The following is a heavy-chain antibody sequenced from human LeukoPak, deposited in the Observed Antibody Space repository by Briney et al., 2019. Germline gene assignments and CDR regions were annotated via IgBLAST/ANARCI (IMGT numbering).Heavy chain of an antibody. J-gene: IGHJ3*02. D-gene: IGHD3-22*01. CDR1: GGSISTDNFF. CDR2: IYSSGKT. V-gene: IGHV4-61*02. CDR3: ATYYDKYNGDHGLDI. Sequence: SETLSLTCTVSGGSISTDNFFWNWIRQPAGKGLEWIGRIYSSGKTDYNPSLKTRVTLSIDTSKNQFSLKVSSVTAADTAMYYCATYYDKYNGDHGLDIWGQGTMVTASS.